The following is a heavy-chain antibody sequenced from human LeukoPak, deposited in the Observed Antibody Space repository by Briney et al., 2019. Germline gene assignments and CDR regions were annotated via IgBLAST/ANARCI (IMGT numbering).Heavy chain of an antibody. D-gene: IGHD3-22*01. J-gene: IGHJ3*02. Sequence: AGGSLRLSCAASGFTFSSYGMHWVRQAPGKGLEWVAVISYDGSNKYYADSVKGRFTISRDNSKNTLYLQMNSLRAEDTAVYYCAKGNYYDSSGGAFDIWGQGTMVTVSS. CDR2: ISYDGSNK. CDR3: AKGNYYDSSGGAFDI. V-gene: IGHV3-30*18. CDR1: GFTFSSYG.